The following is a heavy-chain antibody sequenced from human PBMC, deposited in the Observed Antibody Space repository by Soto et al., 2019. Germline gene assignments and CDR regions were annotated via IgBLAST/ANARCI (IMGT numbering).Heavy chain of an antibody. CDR3: ARSERGYCFDY. CDR2: IHHSGST. Sequence: QVQLQQWGAGLLKPSETLSLTCAVYGGSFSGYYWSWIRQPPGKGLEWIGEIHHSGSTNYHPSLKSRVTISVDTSKNQFSLKLSSVTAADTAVYYCARSERGYCFDYWGQGTLVTVSS. D-gene: IGHD1-1*01. V-gene: IGHV4-34*01. J-gene: IGHJ4*02. CDR1: GGSFSGYY.